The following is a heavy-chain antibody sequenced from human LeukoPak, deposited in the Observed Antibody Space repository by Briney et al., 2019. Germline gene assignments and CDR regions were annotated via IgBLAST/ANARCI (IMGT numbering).Heavy chain of an antibody. CDR3: ARSAAGPPHFDY. D-gene: IGHD6-13*01. CDR2: IYYSGST. Sequence: SETLSLTCTVSGGSISSSSYYWGWIRQPPGKGLEWIGSIYYSGSTYYNPSLKSRVTISVDASKNQFSLKLSSVTAADTAVYYCARSAAGPPHFDYWGQGTLVTVSS. V-gene: IGHV4-39*07. J-gene: IGHJ4*02. CDR1: GGSISSSSYY.